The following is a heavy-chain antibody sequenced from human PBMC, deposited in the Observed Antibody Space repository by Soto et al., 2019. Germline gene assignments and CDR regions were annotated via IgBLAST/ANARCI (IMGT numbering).Heavy chain of an antibody. D-gene: IGHD1-20*01. CDR2: INAGNGNT. CDR1: GYTFTTYA. CDR3: ARGITLPTPLDY. J-gene: IGHJ4*02. Sequence: QVQLVQSGAEEKKPGASVKVSCKASGYTFTTYAMHWVRQAPGQRLEWMGWINAGNGNTKYSQKFQGRVTITRDTSASTAYMELSSLRSEDTAVYYCARGITLPTPLDYWGQGTLVTVSS. V-gene: IGHV1-3*05.